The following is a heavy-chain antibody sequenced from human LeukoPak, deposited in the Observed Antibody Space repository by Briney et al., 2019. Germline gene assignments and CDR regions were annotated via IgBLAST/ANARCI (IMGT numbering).Heavy chain of an antibody. V-gene: IGHV3-30*02. J-gene: IGHJ4*02. D-gene: IGHD3-22*01. CDR3: AKPDYYDSSGYNSSSY. CDR2: IRYDGSNK. Sequence: PGGSLRLSCAASGFTFNSYGMHWDRQAPGKGLEWVAFIRYDGSNKYYADSVKGRFTISRDKSKNTLFLQMNSLRAEDTAVYYCAKPDYYDSSGYNSSSYWGQGTLVTVSS. CDR1: GFTFNSYG.